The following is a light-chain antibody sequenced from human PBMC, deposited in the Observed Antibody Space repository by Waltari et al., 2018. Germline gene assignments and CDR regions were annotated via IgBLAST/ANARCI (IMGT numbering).Light chain of an antibody. CDR1: SSNIGSNA. V-gene: IGLV1-44*01. CDR3: ATWDDRQTGYVV. CDR2: SNM. Sequence: QSALTQPPSASGTPGQRVIISCSGSSSNIGSNAVSWYRQFPGTAPRLLIYSNMEPTSGVPDRFSGSKSGTSASLTISGLQSDDAADYYCATWDDRQTGYVVFGGGTKLTVL. J-gene: IGLJ2*01.